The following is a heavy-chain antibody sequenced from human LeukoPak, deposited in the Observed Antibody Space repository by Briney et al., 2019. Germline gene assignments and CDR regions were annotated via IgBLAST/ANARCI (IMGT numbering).Heavy chain of an antibody. J-gene: IGHJ4*02. CDR3: ARGHGEYYDFWSGYSYYFDY. CDR2: IKQDGSEK. CDR1: GFTFSSYS. V-gene: IGHV3-7*01. Sequence: GSLRLSCAASGFTFSSYSMNWVRQAPGKGLEWVANIKQDGSEKYYVDSVKGRFTISRDNAKNSLYLQMNSLRAEDTAVYYCARGHGEYYDFWSGYSYYFDYWGQGTLVTVSS. D-gene: IGHD3-3*01.